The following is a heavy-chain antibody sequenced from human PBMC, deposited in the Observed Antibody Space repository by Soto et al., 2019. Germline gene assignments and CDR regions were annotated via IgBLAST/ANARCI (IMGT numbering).Heavy chain of an antibody. CDR3: ARVQWLGVDY. D-gene: IGHD6-19*01. J-gene: IGHJ4*02. CDR1: GYTFTKYA. Sequence: QVQLVQSGAEEKKPGASVKISCKASGYTFTKYAIHWVRQAPGQSLEWMGWINAGNGNTKYSQKFQGRVTITRDTYASKAYMELSNLRSEDTAVYYCARVQWLGVDYWGQGILVTVSS. CDR2: INAGNGNT. V-gene: IGHV1-3*05.